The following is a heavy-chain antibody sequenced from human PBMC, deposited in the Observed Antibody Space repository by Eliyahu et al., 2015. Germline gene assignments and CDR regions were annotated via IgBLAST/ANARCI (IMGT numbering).Heavy chain of an antibody. Sequence: EVQLLESGGGLVQPGGSLRLSCAASGFPFSSYAMSWVRQAPGKGLEWVSSITASGSSTHIADSVKGRFSISRDSSKDTLFLQMNSLRTEDTAVYYCAKGGRGWSPFDDWGQGTLVTVSS. V-gene: IGHV3-23*01. D-gene: IGHD6-19*01. CDR1: GFPFSSYA. J-gene: IGHJ4*02. CDR3: AKGGRGWSPFDD. CDR2: ITASGSST.